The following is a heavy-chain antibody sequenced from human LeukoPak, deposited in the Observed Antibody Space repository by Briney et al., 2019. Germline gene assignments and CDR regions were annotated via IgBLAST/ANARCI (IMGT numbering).Heavy chain of an antibody. J-gene: IGHJ6*02. Sequence: SETLSLTCAVYGGSFSGYYWSWIRQPPGKGLEWIGYIYYSGSTNYNPSLKSRVTISVDTSKNQFSLKLSSVTAADTAVYYCARVEYCSSTSCRGYYGMDVWGQGTTVTVSS. V-gene: IGHV4-59*01. CDR1: GGSFSGYY. CDR2: IYYSGST. CDR3: ARVEYCSSTSCRGYYGMDV. D-gene: IGHD2-2*01.